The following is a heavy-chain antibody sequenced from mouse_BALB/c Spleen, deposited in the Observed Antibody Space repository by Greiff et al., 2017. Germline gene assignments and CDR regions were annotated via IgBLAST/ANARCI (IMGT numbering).Heavy chain of an antibody. CDR3: ARHCNDNDNYAMDY. J-gene: IGHJ4*01. CDR2: ISSGGSYT. CDR1: GFTFSSYG. Sequence: EVQLVESGGDLVKPGRSLKLSCAASGFTFSSYGMSWVRQTPDKRLEWVATISSGGSYTYYPDSVKGRFTISRDNAKNTLYLQMSSLKTEDTAMYYCARHCNDNDNYAMDYWGQGTSVTVAS. V-gene: IGHV5-6*01. D-gene: IGHD2-4*01.